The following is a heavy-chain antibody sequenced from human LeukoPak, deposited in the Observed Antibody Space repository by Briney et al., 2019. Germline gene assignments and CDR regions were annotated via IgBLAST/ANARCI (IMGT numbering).Heavy chain of an antibody. Sequence: GGSLRLSCAASGFTFSSYNMNWVRQAPGKGLEWVSSISSSSGYIYYADSVKGRFTISRDNAKNSLYLQMNSLRAEDTAVYYCAGVDYYDSSGYYFEAFDIWGQGTMVTVSS. CDR2: ISSSSGYI. V-gene: IGHV3-21*01. CDR1: GFTFSSYN. CDR3: AGVDYYDSSGYYFEAFDI. D-gene: IGHD3-22*01. J-gene: IGHJ3*02.